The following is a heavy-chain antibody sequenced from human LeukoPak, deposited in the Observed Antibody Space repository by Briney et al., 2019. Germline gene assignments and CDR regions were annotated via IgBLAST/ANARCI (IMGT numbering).Heavy chain of an antibody. J-gene: IGHJ3*02. D-gene: IGHD3-22*01. V-gene: IGHV1-18*01. CDR2: ISAYNGNT. Sequence: ASVKVSCKASGYTFTSYGISWVRQAPGQGLEWMGWISAYNGNTNYAQKLQGRVTMTTDTSTSTAYMELRSLRSDDTAVYYCARESAYYYDSSGYYSLAFDIGGQGTMVTVSS. CDR3: ARESAYYYDSSGYYSLAFDI. CDR1: GYTFTSYG.